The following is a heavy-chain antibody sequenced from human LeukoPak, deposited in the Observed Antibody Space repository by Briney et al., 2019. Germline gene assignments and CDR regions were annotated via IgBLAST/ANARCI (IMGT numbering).Heavy chain of an antibody. V-gene: IGHV4-59*01. CDR1: GGSISSYY. Sequence: SETLSLTCTVSGGSISSYYWSWIRQPPGKGLEWIGYIYYSGSTNYNPSLKSRVTISVDTSKNQFSLKLSSVTAADTAVYYCARDRHSPYDSERHFDFWGQGTLVTVSS. CDR2: IYYSGST. D-gene: IGHD5-12*01. J-gene: IGHJ4*02. CDR3: ARDRHSPYDSERHFDF.